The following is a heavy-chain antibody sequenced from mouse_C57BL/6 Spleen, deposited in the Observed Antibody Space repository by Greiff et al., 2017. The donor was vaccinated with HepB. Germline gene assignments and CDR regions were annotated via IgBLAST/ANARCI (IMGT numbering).Heavy chain of an antibody. CDR3: TIYDYDGGTFDY. CDR2: ISSGGDYI. CDR1: GFTFSSYA. J-gene: IGHJ2*01. D-gene: IGHD2-4*01. Sequence: VQLVESGEGLVKPGGSLKLSCAASGFTFSSYAMSWVRQTPEKRLEWVAYISSGGDYIYYADTVKGRFTISRDNARNTLYLQMSSLKSEDTAMYYCTIYDYDGGTFDYWGQGTTLTVSS. V-gene: IGHV5-9-1*02.